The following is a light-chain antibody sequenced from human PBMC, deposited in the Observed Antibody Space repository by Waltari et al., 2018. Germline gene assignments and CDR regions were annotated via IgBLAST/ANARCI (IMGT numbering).Light chain of an antibody. V-gene: IGKV4-1*01. Sequence: DIVMTQSPDSPAVSLGERATINCKSSQSVLYSSDNNNYLAWYQQKPGQPPKLLIYWASTRESGVPDRFSGSGSGTDFTLTISSLQAEDVAVYYCHQYYGSPYTFGQGTKLEIK. CDR3: HQYYGSPYT. CDR2: WAS. CDR1: QSVLYSSDNNNY. J-gene: IGKJ2*01.